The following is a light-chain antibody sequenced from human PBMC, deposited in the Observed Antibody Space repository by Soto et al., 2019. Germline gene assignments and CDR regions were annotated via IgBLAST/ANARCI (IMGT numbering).Light chain of an antibody. Sequence: EIVMTQSPDTLSVSPGERASLSCRASQSVSSTYLAWYQQKPGQAPRLLIYGASSRATGIPDRFSGSGSGTDFTLTISRLEPEDFAVYYCQQYGFRTFGQGTKVDIK. J-gene: IGKJ1*01. V-gene: IGKV3-20*01. CDR3: QQYGFRT. CDR2: GAS. CDR1: QSVSSTY.